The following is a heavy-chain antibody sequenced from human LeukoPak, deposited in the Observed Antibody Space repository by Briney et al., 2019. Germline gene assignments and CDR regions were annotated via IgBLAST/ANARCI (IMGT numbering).Heavy chain of an antibody. D-gene: IGHD6-19*01. CDR2: IWHDGSAE. Sequence: PGRSLRLSCAASGFTFNSHGMYWVRQAPGKGLEWVAVIWHDGSAEFYGDSVRGRFRISRDDSKNTLYLQMDSLRVEDTALYYCAKDHRGGWSGYFDSWGQATLVTVSS. CDR1: GFTFNSHG. V-gene: IGHV3-33*06. J-gene: IGHJ4*02. CDR3: AKDHRGGWSGYFDS.